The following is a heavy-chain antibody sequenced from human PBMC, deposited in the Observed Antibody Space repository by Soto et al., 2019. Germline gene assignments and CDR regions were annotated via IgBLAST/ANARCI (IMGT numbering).Heavy chain of an antibody. D-gene: IGHD1-26*01. V-gene: IGHV2-5*02. CDR2: IYWDDDK. J-gene: IGHJ4*02. CDR1: GFSLSTSGVG. Sequence: QITLKESGPTLVKPTQTLTLTCTFSGFSLSTSGVGVGWIRQPPGKALEWLALIYWDDDKRYSPSLKSRLTITKDTPKKQVVLTLTNMDPVDTATYYCAHRRVGRSIYYFDYWGQGTLVTVSS. CDR3: AHRRVGRSIYYFDY.